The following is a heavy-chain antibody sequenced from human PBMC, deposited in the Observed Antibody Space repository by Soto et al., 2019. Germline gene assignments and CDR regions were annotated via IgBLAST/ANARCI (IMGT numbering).Heavy chain of an antibody. J-gene: IGHJ5*02. Sequence: SETLSLTCSVSGASIISDGYYWTWIRQHPVKGLEWLGYIHYSGGATYSPSYNPSLQSRIAISVDTSKRLFYLKLTSVTEADTAAYYCARVPTYSKDSIGHPPFHPWGQGTLVTVSS. CDR1: GASIISDGYY. D-gene: IGHD2-21*01. V-gene: IGHV4-31*03. CDR3: ARVPTYSKDSIGHPPFHP. CDR2: IHYSGGATYSP.